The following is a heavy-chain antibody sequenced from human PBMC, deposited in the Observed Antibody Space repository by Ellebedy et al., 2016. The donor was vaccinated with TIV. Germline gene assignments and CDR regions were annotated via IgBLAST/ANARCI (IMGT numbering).Heavy chain of an antibody. J-gene: IGHJ2*01. Sequence: SETLSLTXTVSGYSISSGYYWGWIRQPPGKGLEWIGSIYHSGSTYYNPSLKSRVTISVDTSKNQFSLKLSSVTAADTAVYYCARAFGEFLDWYFDLWGRGTLVTVSS. D-gene: IGHD3-10*01. CDR3: ARAFGEFLDWYFDL. CDR2: IYHSGST. CDR1: GYSISSGYY. V-gene: IGHV4-38-2*02.